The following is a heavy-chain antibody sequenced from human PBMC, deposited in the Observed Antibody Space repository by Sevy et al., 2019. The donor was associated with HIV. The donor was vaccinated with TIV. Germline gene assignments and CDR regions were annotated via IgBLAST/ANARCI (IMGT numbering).Heavy chain of an antibody. D-gene: IGHD3-10*01. CDR3: ASNTVSSVRGVIYYYYYYMDV. Sequence: ASVKVSCKASGGTFSSYAISWVRQAPGQGLEWMGGIIPIFGTANYAQKFQGRVTITADKSTSTAYMELSSLRSEDTAVYYCASNTVSSVRGVIYYYYYYMDVWGKGTTVTVSS. CDR2: IIPIFGTA. J-gene: IGHJ6*03. CDR1: GGTFSSYA. V-gene: IGHV1-69*06.